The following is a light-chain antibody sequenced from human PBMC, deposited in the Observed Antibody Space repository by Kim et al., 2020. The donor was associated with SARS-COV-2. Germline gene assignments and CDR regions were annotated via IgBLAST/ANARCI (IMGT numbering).Light chain of an antibody. J-gene: IGKJ4*01. Sequence: DIVMTQSPDSLAVSLGERATINCKSSQSVLYSSNNKNYLAWYQQKPGQPPQLLIYWASTRESGVPDRFSGSGSGTDFTLTISSLQAEDVAVYYCQQYYSTPRLTFGGGTKVDIK. V-gene: IGKV4-1*01. CDR2: WAS. CDR3: QQYYSTPRLT. CDR1: QSVLYSSNNKNY.